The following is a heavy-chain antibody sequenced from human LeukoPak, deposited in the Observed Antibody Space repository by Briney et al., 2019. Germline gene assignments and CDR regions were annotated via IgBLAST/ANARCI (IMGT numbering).Heavy chain of an antibody. CDR1: GYTFTSYY. Sequence: ASVKVSCKASGYTFTSYYMHWVRQAPGQGLEWMGIINPSGGSTSYAQKLQGRVTMTTDTSTSTVYMELRSLRSDDTAVYYCASGYSFGFDYWGQGTLVTVSS. CDR2: INPSGGST. D-gene: IGHD5-18*01. CDR3: ASGYSFGFDY. J-gene: IGHJ4*02. V-gene: IGHV1-46*01.